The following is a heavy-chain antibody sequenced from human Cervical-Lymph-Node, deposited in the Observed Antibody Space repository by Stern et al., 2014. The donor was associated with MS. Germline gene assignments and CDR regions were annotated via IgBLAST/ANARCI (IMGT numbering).Heavy chain of an antibody. D-gene: IGHD3-3*01. J-gene: IGHJ4*02. V-gene: IGHV1-2*06. CDR2: FNPDSGDT. CDR1: GYSFTEYY. Sequence: VQLVESGAEVKEPGASVKVSCESSGYSFTEYYMHWVRQAPGQGLEWMGRFNPDSGDTDIAQRFHGRVTMTRDTSLTTAYMELTSLTSDDTAVYYCARDLWSGYFGAYWGQGTVVTVSS. CDR3: ARDLWSGYFGAY.